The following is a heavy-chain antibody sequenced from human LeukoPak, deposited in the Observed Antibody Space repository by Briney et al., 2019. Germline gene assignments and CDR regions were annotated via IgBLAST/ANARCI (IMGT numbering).Heavy chain of an antibody. V-gene: IGHV1-8*01. CDR2: MNPNSGNT. Sequence: ASVKVSCNASGYTFTSYDINWVRQATGQGLERMGWMNPNSGNTGYAQKFQGRVTMTRNTSISTAYMELSSLRSEDTAVYYCGSYGSGSNYDGGGGFDPWGQGTLVTVAS. D-gene: IGHD3-10*01. CDR3: GSYGSGSNYDGGGGFDP. J-gene: IGHJ5*02. CDR1: GYTFTSYD.